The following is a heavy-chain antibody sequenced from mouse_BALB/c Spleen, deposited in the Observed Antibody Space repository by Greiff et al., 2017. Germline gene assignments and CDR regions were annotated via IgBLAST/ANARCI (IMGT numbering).Heavy chain of an antibody. D-gene: IGHD3-1*01. CDR2: IYPGDGDT. Sequence: QVQLQQSGAELVRPGSSVTISCKASGYAFSSYWMNWVKQRPGQGLEWIGQIYPGDGDTNYNGKFKGKATLTADKSSSTAYMQLSSLTSEDSAVYFCARSGPRWFAYWGQGTLVTVSA. CDR3: ARSGPRWFAY. CDR1: GYAFSSYW. V-gene: IGHV1-80*01. J-gene: IGHJ3*01.